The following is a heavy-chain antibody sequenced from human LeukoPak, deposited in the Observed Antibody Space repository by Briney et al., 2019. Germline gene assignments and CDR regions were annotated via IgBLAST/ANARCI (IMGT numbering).Heavy chain of an antibody. Sequence: KTGGSLRLSCAASGFTFSNAWMSWVRQAPGKGLEWVGRIKSKTDGGTTDYAAPVKGRFTISRDDSKNTLYLQMNSLKTEDTAVYYCTTDYRTNGVCYLYYFDYWGQGTLVTVSS. CDR3: TTDYRTNGVCYLYYFDY. CDR2: IKSKTDGGTT. D-gene: IGHD2-8*01. V-gene: IGHV3-15*01. CDR1: GFTFSNAW. J-gene: IGHJ4*02.